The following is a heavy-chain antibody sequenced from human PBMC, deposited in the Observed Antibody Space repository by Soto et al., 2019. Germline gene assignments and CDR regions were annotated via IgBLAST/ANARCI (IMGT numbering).Heavy chain of an antibody. D-gene: IGHD1-26*01. Sequence: QVQLQQWGAGLLKPSETLSLTCAVYGGSFSGYYWSWIRQPPGKGLEWIGEINHSGSTNYNPSLRSRVTISVDTSKNQFSLKLSSVTAADTAVYYCARGRSYGDYVVYWGQGTLVTVSS. CDR1: GGSFSGYY. J-gene: IGHJ4*02. CDR2: INHSGST. V-gene: IGHV4-34*01. CDR3: ARGRSYGDYVVY.